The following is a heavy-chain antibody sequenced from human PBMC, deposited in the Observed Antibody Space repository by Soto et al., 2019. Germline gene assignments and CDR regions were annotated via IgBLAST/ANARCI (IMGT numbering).Heavy chain of an antibody. CDR1: GYTFFNYG. CDR3: ARFVGPTSSDNWFDP. V-gene: IGHV1-18*01. Sequence: QVKLVQSGAEVRKPGASVKVSCKASGYTFFNYGITWVRQAPGQGLEWMGWVSGYNGHTNYAQKFEGRVTMTRDISRTTAYMELRHLRSDDRAVYYCARFVGPTSSDNWFDPWGQGTLVTVSS. D-gene: IGHD1-26*01. CDR2: VSGYNGHT. J-gene: IGHJ5*02.